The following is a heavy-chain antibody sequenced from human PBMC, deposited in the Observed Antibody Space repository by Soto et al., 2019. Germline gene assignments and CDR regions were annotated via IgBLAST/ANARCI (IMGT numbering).Heavy chain of an antibody. J-gene: IGHJ4*02. CDR3: AKDLALAEEHYYDSSGYQLPYY. D-gene: IGHD3-22*01. CDR1: GFTFSSYG. CDR2: ISYDGSNK. V-gene: IGHV3-30*18. Sequence: PGGSLRLSCAASGFTFSSYGMHWVRQAPGKGLEWVAVISYDGSNKYYADSVKGRFTISRDNSKNTLYLQMNSLRAEDTAVYYCAKDLALAEEHYYDSSGYQLPYYWGQGTLVTVSS.